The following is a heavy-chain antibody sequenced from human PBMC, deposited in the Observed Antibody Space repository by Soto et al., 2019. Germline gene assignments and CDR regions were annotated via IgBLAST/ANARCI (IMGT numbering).Heavy chain of an antibody. CDR2: IIPIFGTA. D-gene: IGHD6-6*01. CDR1: GGTFSSYA. CDR3: ARWGSSSSVDYYYYGMDV. J-gene: IGHJ6*02. V-gene: IGHV1-69*12. Sequence: QVQLVQSGAAMKKPGSSVKVSCKASGGTFSSYAISWVRQAPGQGLEWMGGIIPIFGTANYAQKFQGRVTITADESTSTAYRELSSLRSEDTAVYYCARWGSSSSVDYYYYGMDVWGQGTTVTVSS.